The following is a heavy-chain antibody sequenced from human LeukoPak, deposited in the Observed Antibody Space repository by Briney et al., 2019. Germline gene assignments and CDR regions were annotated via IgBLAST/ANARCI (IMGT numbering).Heavy chain of an antibody. CDR1: GLTFNAAW. D-gene: IGHD4/OR15-4a*01. CDR3: VADLPGTNSPYFDF. J-gene: IGHJ4*01. CDR2: IKRKSNGGTT. Sequence: PGGSLRLSCTASGLTFNAAWMNWLRHAPGKGLEGVGRIKRKSNGGTTLFAPPVRDRFTISRDDSKNTVNLQMDSLRTEDTAVYYCVADLPGTNSPYFDFWGHGTLVTVSS. V-gene: IGHV3-15*01.